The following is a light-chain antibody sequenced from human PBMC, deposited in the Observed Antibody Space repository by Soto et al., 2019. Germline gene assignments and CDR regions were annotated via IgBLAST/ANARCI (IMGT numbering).Light chain of an antibody. CDR2: DVT. J-gene: IGLJ2*01. V-gene: IGLV2-8*01. CDR3: TSYAGSKLRV. CDR1: SSDVGGYDY. Sequence: QSALTQPPSASGSPGQSVTISCTGTSSDVGGYDYVSWFQHHPGKAPKLIIYDVTKRPSGVPDRFSGSKSDNTASLTVSGLQAEDEADYFCTSYAGSKLRVFGGGTKGPS.